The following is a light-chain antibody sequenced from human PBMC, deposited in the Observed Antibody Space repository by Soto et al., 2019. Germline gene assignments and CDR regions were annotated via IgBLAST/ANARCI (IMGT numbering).Light chain of an antibody. CDR2: AAS. CDR1: QSISSY. J-gene: IGKJ1*01. CDR3: QQSYSTRWT. Sequence: DIQMTQSPSSLSASVGDRVTITCRARQSISSYLNWYQQKPGKAPKLLIYAASSLQSGVPSRFSGSGSGTDFTLTISSLQPEDFATYYCQQSYSTRWTFGQGTKVEIK. V-gene: IGKV1-39*01.